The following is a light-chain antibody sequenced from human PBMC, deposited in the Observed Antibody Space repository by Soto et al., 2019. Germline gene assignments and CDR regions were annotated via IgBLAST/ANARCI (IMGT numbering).Light chain of an antibody. CDR2: GNK. J-gene: IGLJ2*01. V-gene: IGLV1-40*01. CDR1: SSNIGAGSD. CDR3: QSYDNNLRGVL. Sequence: QSVLTQPPSVSGAPGQIVTISCTGSSSNIGAGSDVHWYQQSTGRVPKLLVYGNKHRPSGVPDRFSASKSGTSASLAITGLQADDEADYYCQSYDNNLRGVLFGGGTKLTVL.